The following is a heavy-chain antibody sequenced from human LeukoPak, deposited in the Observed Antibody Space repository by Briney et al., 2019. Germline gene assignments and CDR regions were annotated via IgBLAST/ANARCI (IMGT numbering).Heavy chain of an antibody. Sequence: GASVKVSCKASGYTFTGYYMHWVRQAPGQGLEWMGWINPNSGGTNYAQKFQGRVTMTRDTSISTACMELSRLRSDDTAVYYCARERLQNYNWFDPWGQGTLVTVSS. D-gene: IGHD4-11*01. J-gene: IGHJ5*02. CDR2: INPNSGGT. V-gene: IGHV1-2*02. CDR3: ARERLQNYNWFDP. CDR1: GYTFTGYY.